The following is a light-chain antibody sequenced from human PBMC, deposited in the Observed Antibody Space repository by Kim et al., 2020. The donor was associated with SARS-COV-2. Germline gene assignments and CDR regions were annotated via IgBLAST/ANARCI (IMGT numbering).Light chain of an antibody. V-gene: IGKV1-27*01. Sequence: DRGTITCRAMQVNNNYLAWYQQKPGKAPTFLIYGASTLHSGVPSRCSGSGSGTDFTLTISSLQPEYVGTYYCQKYDSAPWTFGHGTKVDIK. J-gene: IGKJ1*01. CDR3: QKYDSAPWT. CDR2: GAS. CDR1: QVNNNY.